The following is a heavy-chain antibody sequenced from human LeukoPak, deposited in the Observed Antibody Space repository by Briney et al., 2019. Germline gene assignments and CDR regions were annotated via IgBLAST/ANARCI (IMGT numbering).Heavy chain of an antibody. V-gene: IGHV4-38-2*02. J-gene: IGHJ4*02. D-gene: IGHD2-15*01. CDR1: GYSISSGYY. CDR2: IYHSGST. Sequence: PSETLSLTCTVSGYSISSGYYWGWIRQPPGKGLEWIGSIYHSGSTYYNPSLKSRATISVDTSKNQFSLKLSSVTAADTAVYYCARSVRELPYAGYYFDYWGQGTLVTVSS. CDR3: ARSVRELPYAGYYFDY.